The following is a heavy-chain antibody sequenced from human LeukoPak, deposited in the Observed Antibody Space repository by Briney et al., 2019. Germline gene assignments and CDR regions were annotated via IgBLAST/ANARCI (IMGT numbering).Heavy chain of an antibody. CDR3: ARNRYRWPYCFDY. J-gene: IGHJ4*01. Sequence: GASVKVSCKASGGTFSSYAISWVRQAPGQGLEWMGGIIPIFGTANYAQKFQGRVTITADESTSTAYMELSSLRSEGTAVYYCARNRYRWPYCFDYWGPGTPVTVSS. CDR2: IIPIFGTA. V-gene: IGHV1-69*13. CDR1: GGTFSSYA. D-gene: IGHD2-8*02.